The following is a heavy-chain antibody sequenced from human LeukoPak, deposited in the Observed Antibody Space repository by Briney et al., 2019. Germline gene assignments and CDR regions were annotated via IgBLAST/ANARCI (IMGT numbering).Heavy chain of an antibody. V-gene: IGHV1-18*01. CDR3: ARDPVSSSWYSYYYYGMDV. J-gene: IGHJ6*02. CDR1: GGTFSSYA. D-gene: IGHD6-13*01. Sequence: VASVKVSCKASGGTFSSYAISWVRQAPGQGLEWMGWISAYNGNTKYAQKLQGRVTMTTDTSTSTAYMELRSLRSEDTAVYYCARDPVSSSWYSYYYYGMDVWGQGTTVTVSS. CDR2: ISAYNGNT.